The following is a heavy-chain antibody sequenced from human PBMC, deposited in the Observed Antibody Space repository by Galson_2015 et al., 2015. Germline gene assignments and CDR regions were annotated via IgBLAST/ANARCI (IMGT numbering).Heavy chain of an antibody. D-gene: IGHD2-2*01. CDR2: IYSGGST. J-gene: IGHJ4*02. CDR3: AGCSSTSCYAGGFDY. Sequence: SLRLSCAASGFTVSSNYMSWVRQAPGKGLEWVSVIYSGGSTYYADSVKGRFTISRDNSKNTLYLQMNSLRAEDTAVYYCAGCSSTSCYAGGFDYWGQGTLVTVSS. V-gene: IGHV3-53*01. CDR1: GFTVSSNY.